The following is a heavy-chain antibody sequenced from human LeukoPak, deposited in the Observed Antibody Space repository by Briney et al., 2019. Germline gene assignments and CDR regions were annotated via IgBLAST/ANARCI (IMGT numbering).Heavy chain of an antibody. CDR2: INHSGST. V-gene: IGHV4-34*01. J-gene: IGHJ3*02. CDR3: ARSPPAITMIVVAKKQRAFDI. D-gene: IGHD3-22*01. Sequence: SETLSLTCAVYGGSFSGYYWSWIRHPPGKGLEWIGEINHSGSTNYNPSLKSRVTISVDTSKNQFSLKPSSVTAADTAVYYCARSPPAITMIVVAKKQRAFDIWGQGTMVTVSS. CDR1: GGSFSGYY.